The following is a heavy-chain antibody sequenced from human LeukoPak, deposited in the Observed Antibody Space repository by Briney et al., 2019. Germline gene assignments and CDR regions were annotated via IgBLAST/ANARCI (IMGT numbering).Heavy chain of an antibody. V-gene: IGHV4-30-4*08. CDR2: IYYSGSA. CDR1: GDSINSGDYY. J-gene: IGHJ6*02. D-gene: IGHD3/OR15-3a*01. CDR3: ARDGPDYYYYGMDV. Sequence: SETLSLTCTVSGDSINSGDYYWSWIRQPPGKGLDWIGYIYYSGSADYNPSLKSRVTMSVDTSKNQFSLKLSSVTAADTAVYYCARDGPDYYYYGMDVWGQGTTVTVSS.